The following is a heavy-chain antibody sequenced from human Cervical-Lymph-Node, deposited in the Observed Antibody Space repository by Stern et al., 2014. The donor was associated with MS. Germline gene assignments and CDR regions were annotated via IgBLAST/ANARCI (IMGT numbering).Heavy chain of an antibody. CDR2: FNPSGGKS. CDR1: GYNLTTYY. CDR3: ARVLSLATSDS. J-gene: IGHJ4*02. V-gene: IGHV1-46*01. Sequence: VQLVGSGAEIRKPGASGKISCEASGYNLTTYYIHWVRQAPGQGLEWVALFNPSGGKSTYAQRFQGRVTVTGDTSTSTVSLELTGLTSEDTAVYYCARVLSLATSDSWGQGTLVIVSS. D-gene: IGHD1-1*01.